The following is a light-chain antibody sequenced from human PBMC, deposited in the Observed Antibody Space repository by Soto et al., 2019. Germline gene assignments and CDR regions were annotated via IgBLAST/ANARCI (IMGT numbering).Light chain of an antibody. J-gene: IGLJ1*01. V-gene: IGLV1-40*01. CDR1: SSNIGAGYE. CDR3: QSYDSSLSGYV. CDR2: ENN. Sequence: QSVLKQPPSVSAAPGQRVTISCTGSSSNIGAGYEAHWYQQVPGTAPKLLIYENNNRPSGVPDRFSGSKSGTSASLAITGLQAEDEAEYYCQSYDSSLSGYVFGTGTKVTVL.